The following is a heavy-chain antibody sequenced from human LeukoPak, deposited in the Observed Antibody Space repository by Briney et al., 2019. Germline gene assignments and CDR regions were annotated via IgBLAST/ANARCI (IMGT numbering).Heavy chain of an antibody. CDR1: GGSNNSYY. V-gene: IGHV4-4*09. CDR3: ARKAPKKGWFDP. J-gene: IGHJ5*02. Sequence: SETLSLTCTVSGGSNNSYYWSWIRQPPGKGLEWIGYTHPSGNTNYSPSLKSRVTISIDTSRDQFSLKLTSVTAADTAVYYCARKAPKKGWFDPWGQGTLVTVSS. CDR2: THPSGNT.